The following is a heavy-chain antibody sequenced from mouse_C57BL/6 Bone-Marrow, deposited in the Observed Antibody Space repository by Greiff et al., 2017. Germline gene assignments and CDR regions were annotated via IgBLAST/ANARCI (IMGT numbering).Heavy chain of an antibody. CDR2: INPGSGGT. CDR3: ALFITTVGAKGYFDV. V-gene: IGHV1-54*01. J-gene: IGHJ1*03. CDR1: GYAFTNYL. Sequence: VKLQQSGAELVRPGTSVKVSCKASGYAFTNYLIEWVKQRPGQGLEWIGVINPGSGGTNYNEKFKGKATLTADKSSSTAYMQLSSLTSEDSAVYFCALFITTVGAKGYFDVWGTGTTVTVSS. D-gene: IGHD1-1*01.